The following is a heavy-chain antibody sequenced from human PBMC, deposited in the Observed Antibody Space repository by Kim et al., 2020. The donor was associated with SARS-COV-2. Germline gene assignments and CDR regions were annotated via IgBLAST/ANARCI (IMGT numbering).Heavy chain of an antibody. V-gene: IGHV3-23*05. J-gene: IGHJ4*02. CDR1: GFTFSRRA. Sequence: GGSLRLSCAASGFTFSRRAMSWVRQVPGKGLEWIASVNNNNPYYADSVKGRFTVSRDITKDTLYLKMNSLRADDTALYYCAKDHPSSGWPTFDSWGQGTLVAVSS. CDR2: VNNNNP. CDR3: AKDHPSSGWPTFDS. D-gene: IGHD6-19*01.